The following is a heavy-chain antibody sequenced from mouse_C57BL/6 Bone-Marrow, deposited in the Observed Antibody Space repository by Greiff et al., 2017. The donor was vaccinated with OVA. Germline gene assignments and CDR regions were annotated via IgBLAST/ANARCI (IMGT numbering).Heavy chain of an antibody. Sequence: EVMLVESGGDLVKPGGSLKLSCAASGFTFSSYGMSWVRQTPDKRLEWVGTISSGGSYTYYPDSVKGRFTISRDNAKNTLYLQMISLKSEDTAMYYCARLITTVVAYYYAMEYWGQGTSVTVSS. V-gene: IGHV5-6*02. D-gene: IGHD1-1*01. CDR3: ARLITTVVAYYYAMEY. J-gene: IGHJ4*01. CDR2: ISSGGSYT. CDR1: GFTFSSYG.